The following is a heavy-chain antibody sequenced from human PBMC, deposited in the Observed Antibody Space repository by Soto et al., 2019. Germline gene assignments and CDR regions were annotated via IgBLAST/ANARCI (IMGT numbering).Heavy chain of an antibody. Sequence: GASVKVSCKASGGTFSSYAISWVRQAPGQGLEWMGGIIPIFGTANYAQKFQGRVTITADKSTSTAYMELSSLRSEDTAVYYCARSTYDFWSGYSLYYFDYRGQGTLVTVSS. CDR2: IIPIFGTA. V-gene: IGHV1-69*06. J-gene: IGHJ4*02. CDR1: GGTFSSYA. D-gene: IGHD3-3*01. CDR3: ARSTYDFWSGYSLYYFDY.